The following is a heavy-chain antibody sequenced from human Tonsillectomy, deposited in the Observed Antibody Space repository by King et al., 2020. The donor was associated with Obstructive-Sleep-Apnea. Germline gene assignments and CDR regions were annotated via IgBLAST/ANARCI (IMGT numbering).Heavy chain of an antibody. Sequence: QLGQSGAEVKKPGASVKVSCRASGYTFTSYSLGWVRQAPGQGLEWMGWMTVFNGDAIYAQTLQGRVTLTTDTSTNTAYMELRSLASDDTAVYYCARDRDGRGYFDYWGQGTLVTVSS. J-gene: IGHJ4*02. CDR1: GYTFTSYS. V-gene: IGHV1-18*04. D-gene: IGHD5-24*01. CDR2: MTVFNGDA. CDR3: ARDRDGRGYFDY.